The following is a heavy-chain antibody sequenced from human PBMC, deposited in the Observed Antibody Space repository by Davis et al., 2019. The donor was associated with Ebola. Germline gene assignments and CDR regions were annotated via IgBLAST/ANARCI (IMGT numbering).Heavy chain of an antibody. CDR2: ISWNSGSI. CDR3: AKDMVTAAGILDY. J-gene: IGHJ4*02. D-gene: IGHD6-13*01. CDR1: GFTFDAYA. V-gene: IGHV3-9*01. Sequence: PGGSLRLSCAASGFTFDAYAMHWVRQAPGKGLEWVSGISWNSGSIGYADSVKGLFTISRDNAKNSLYLQMNSLRAEDTALYYCAKDMVTAAGILDYWGQGTLVTVSS.